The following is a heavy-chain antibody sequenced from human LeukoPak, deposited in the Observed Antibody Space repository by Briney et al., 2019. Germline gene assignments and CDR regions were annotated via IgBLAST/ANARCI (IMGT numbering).Heavy chain of an antibody. CDR1: GYTFSSSG. V-gene: IGHV1-18*01. J-gene: IGHJ4*02. CDR2: ISPYNDDT. CDR3: ARSASGYIPIDF. D-gene: IGHD5-12*01. Sequence: ASVKVSCKASGYTFSSSGISWVRQAPGQGLEWMGWISPYNDDTRYEQTLQGRVTMTTDTSTSTGYMELRRLRSGDTALYYCARSASGYIPIDFWGQGTRVTVSS.